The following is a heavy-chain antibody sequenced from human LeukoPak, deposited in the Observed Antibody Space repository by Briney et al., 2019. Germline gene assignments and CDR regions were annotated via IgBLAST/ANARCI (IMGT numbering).Heavy chain of an antibody. CDR1: GFTFSSYW. D-gene: IGHD3-10*01. V-gene: IGHV3-74*01. Sequence: GGSLRLSCAASGFTFSSYWMHWVRQAPGKGLVWVSRINSDGSSTSYADSVKGRFTISRDNAKNSLYLQMNSLRAEDTALYYYAKDNSGSGKTFDYWGQGTLVTVSS. CDR3: AKDNSGSGKTFDY. CDR2: INSDGSST. J-gene: IGHJ4*02.